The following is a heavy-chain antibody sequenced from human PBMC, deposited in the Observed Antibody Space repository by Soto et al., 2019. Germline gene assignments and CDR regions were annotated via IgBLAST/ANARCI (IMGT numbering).Heavy chain of an antibody. V-gene: IGHV4-39*01. CDR3: ARQSRVAAAGTRVDY. J-gene: IGHJ4*02. Sequence: QLQLQESGPGLVKPSETLSLTCTVSGGSISSSSYYWGWVRQPPGKGLEWIGSIYYSGSTYYNPSLKSRVTISIDTSKNQFSLKLSSVTAADTAVYYCARQSRVAAAGTRVDYWGQGTLVTVSS. CDR2: IYYSGST. CDR1: GGSISSSSYY. D-gene: IGHD6-13*01.